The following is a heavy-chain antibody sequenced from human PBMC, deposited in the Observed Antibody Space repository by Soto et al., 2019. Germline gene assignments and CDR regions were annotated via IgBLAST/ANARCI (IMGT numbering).Heavy chain of an antibody. J-gene: IGHJ4*02. CDR3: ARGRDEARGVMVPFDY. D-gene: IGHD3-10*01. V-gene: IGHV3-21*01. Sequence: GGSLRLSCAASGFTFSSYSMNWVRQAPGKGLEWVSSISSSSSYIYYADSVKGRFTISRDNAKNSLYLQMNSLRAEDTAVYYCARGRDEARGVMVPFDYWGQGTLVTVSS. CDR2: ISSSSSYI. CDR1: GFTFSSYS.